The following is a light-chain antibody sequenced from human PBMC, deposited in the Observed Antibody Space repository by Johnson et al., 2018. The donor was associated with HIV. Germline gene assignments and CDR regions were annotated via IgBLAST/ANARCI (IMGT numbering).Light chain of an antibody. J-gene: IGLJ1*01. CDR3: GTWDSSLSAYV. CDR1: RSNIGNNY. Sequence: QSILTQPPSVSAAPGQKVTISCSGSRSNIGNNYVSWYQQLPGTAPKLLIYDNNKRPSGIPDQFSGSKSGTSATLGITGLQTGDEADYYCGTWDSSLSAYVFGTGTKVTVL. V-gene: IGLV1-51*01. CDR2: DNN.